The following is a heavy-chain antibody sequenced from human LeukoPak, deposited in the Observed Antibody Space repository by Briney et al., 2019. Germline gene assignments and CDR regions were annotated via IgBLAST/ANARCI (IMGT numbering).Heavy chain of an antibody. J-gene: IGHJ6*02. CDR2: ISAYNGNT. Sequence: ASVKVSCKASGCTFTSYGISWVRQAPGQGLEWMGWISAYNGNTNYAQKLQGRVTMTTDTSTSTAYMELRSLRSDDTAVYYCAKVSGGGLYYDGMDVWGQGTTVTVSS. D-gene: IGHD1-14*01. CDR1: GCTFTSYG. V-gene: IGHV1-18*01. CDR3: AKVSGGGLYYDGMDV.